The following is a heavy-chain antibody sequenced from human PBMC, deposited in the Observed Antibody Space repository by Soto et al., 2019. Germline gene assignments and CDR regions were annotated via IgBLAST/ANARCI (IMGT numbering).Heavy chain of an antibody. Sequence: QVQLQESGPGLVKPSETLSLTCTVSGGSISSYYWSWIRQPPGKGLEWIGYIYYSGSTNYNPSLKSRVTXQVYTXXNQFSLKLNSMTAADTAVYYCARHNYGSGSTYFDYWGQGTLVTVSS. J-gene: IGHJ4*02. CDR2: IYYSGST. V-gene: IGHV4-59*08. CDR1: GGSISSYY. D-gene: IGHD3-10*01. CDR3: ARHNYGSGSTYFDY.